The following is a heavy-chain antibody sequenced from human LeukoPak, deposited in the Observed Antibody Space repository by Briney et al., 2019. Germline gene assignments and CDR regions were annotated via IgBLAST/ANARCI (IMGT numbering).Heavy chain of an antibody. Sequence: GGSLRLSCTTSGFAFSSYWMHWVRQAPGKGLVWVSRINSDGSSTIYADSVKGRFTISRDNAKNTLYLQMNSLRAEDTAAYYCARVPPNYGGNPVDYWGQGTLVTVSS. J-gene: IGHJ4*02. V-gene: IGHV3-74*01. CDR1: GFAFSSYW. D-gene: IGHD4-23*01. CDR3: ARVPPNYGGNPVDY. CDR2: INSDGSST.